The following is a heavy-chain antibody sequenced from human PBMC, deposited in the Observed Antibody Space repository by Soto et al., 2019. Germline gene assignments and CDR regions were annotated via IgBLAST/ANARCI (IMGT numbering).Heavy chain of an antibody. J-gene: IGHJ6*02. CDR2: ISYDGSNK. Sequence: PGGSLRLSCAASGFTFSRYGLHWVRQAPGKGLEWVAVISYDGSNKYYADSVKGRFTISRDNSKNTLYLQMNSLRVEDTAVYFCAKGSAIFGSYYYGMDVWGQGTTVTVSS. CDR1: GFTFSRYG. V-gene: IGHV3-30*18. D-gene: IGHD3-3*01. CDR3: AKGSAIFGSYYYGMDV.